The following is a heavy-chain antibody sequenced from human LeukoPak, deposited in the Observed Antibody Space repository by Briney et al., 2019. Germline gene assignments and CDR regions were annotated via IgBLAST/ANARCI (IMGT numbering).Heavy chain of an antibody. CDR2: IYTSGST. CDR3: ASRYCSGGSCYSGLNYYYYMDA. J-gene: IGHJ6*03. Sequence: SETLSLTCTASGGSISSYYWSWIRQPAGKGLEWIGRIYTSGSTNYNPSLKSRVTMSVDTSKNQFSLKLSSVTAADTAVYYCASRYCSGGSCYSGLNYYYYMDAWGKGTTVTVSS. V-gene: IGHV4-4*07. CDR1: GGSISSYY. D-gene: IGHD2-15*01.